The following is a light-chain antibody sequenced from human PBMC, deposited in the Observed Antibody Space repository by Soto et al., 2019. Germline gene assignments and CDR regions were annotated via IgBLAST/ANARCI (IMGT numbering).Light chain of an antibody. Sequence: DIQMTQSPSSLSASVGDRVTITCRASQSISSYLNWYQQKPGKAPKLLIYAASSLQSGVPSRFSGSGSGTDFTLTISSLQPEDFETYYCQQYYTLPLTFGGGTRVEIK. CDR3: QQYYTLPLT. J-gene: IGKJ4*01. CDR2: AAS. V-gene: IGKV1-39*01. CDR1: QSISSY.